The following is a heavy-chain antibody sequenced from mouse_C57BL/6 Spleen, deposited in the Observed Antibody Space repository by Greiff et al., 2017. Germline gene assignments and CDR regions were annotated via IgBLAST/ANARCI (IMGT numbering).Heavy chain of an antibody. Sequence: EVQRVESGGGLVKPGGSLKLSCAASGFTFSDYGMHWVRQAPEKGLEWVAYISSGSSTIYYADTVKGRFTMSRDNAKNTLFLQMTSLRSEDTAMYYCARPRYYGSSWFAYWGQGTLGTVSA. CDR2: ISSGSSTI. CDR3: ARPRYYGSSWFAY. CDR1: GFTFSDYG. D-gene: IGHD1-1*01. J-gene: IGHJ3*01. V-gene: IGHV5-17*01.